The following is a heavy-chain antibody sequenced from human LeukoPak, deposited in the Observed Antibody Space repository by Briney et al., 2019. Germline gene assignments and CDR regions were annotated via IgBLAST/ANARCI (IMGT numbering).Heavy chain of an antibody. Sequence: SETLSLTCTVSGGSISSYYWSWIRQPAGKGLEWIGRIYTSGSTNYNPSLKSRVTMSVDTSKNLFSLKLSSVTAADTAVYYCARDLGYYGSGSYSYYGMDVWGQGTTVTVSS. CDR3: ARDLGYYGSGSYSYYGMDV. CDR1: GGSISSYY. V-gene: IGHV4-4*07. CDR2: IYTSGST. D-gene: IGHD3-10*01. J-gene: IGHJ6*02.